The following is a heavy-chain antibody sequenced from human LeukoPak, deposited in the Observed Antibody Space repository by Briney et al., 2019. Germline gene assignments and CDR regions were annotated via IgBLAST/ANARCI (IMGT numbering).Heavy chain of an antibody. CDR3: ARGDDFSGDH. CDR1: GFTFSNFW. CDR2: IHPEGNER. J-gene: IGHJ4*02. V-gene: IGHV3-7*04. Sequence: GGSLRLSCAVSGFTFSNFWMSWVRQAPGRGLEWVANIHPEGNERYHVESVKGRFTISRDNAKNLLFLQMNGLRVEDTAVYYCARGDDFSGDHWGQGTLVTVSS. D-gene: IGHD1-1*01.